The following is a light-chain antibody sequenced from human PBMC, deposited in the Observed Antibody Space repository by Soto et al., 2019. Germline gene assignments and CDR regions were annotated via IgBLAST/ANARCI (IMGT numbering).Light chain of an antibody. CDR1: QSVSTY. CDR3: QQYNSYSTFGPAT. Sequence: DIQMTQSPSTLSASVGDRVTITCRASQSVSTYLAWYQQKAGEAPKLLIYATSTLQSGVPSRFSGSGSGTEFTLTISSLQPEDFATYYCQQYNSYSTFGPATFGQGTKVDIK. CDR2: ATS. J-gene: IGKJ1*01. V-gene: IGKV1-5*01.